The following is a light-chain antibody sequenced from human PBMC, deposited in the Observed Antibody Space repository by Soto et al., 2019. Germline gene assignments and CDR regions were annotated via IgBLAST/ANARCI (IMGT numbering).Light chain of an antibody. V-gene: IGKV1-5*01. Sequence: DIQMIQSPSTLSASVGDRVTITCRATQSISSWLAWYQQKPGKAPNLLIYDASSLQSGVPSRFSGSGYGTEFTRTISSLQPEDVATYYCQQYNSYSLSFGGGTRVEIE. J-gene: IGKJ4*01. CDR1: QSISSW. CDR2: DAS. CDR3: QQYNSYSLS.